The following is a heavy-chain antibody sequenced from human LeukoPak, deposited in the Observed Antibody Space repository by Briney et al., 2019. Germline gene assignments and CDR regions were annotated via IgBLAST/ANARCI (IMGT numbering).Heavy chain of an antibody. CDR2: IYYSGNT. CDR1: GDSISSSSYY. CDR3: ARGLHV. V-gene: IGHV4-39*07. D-gene: IGHD3-16*01. Sequence: SETLSLTCTVSGDSISSSSYYWGWIRQPPGKGLEWIGSIYYSGNTYYNPSLKSRVTISVDTSQNQFSLKLSSVTAADTAVYYCARGLHVWGKGTTVTVSS. J-gene: IGHJ6*04.